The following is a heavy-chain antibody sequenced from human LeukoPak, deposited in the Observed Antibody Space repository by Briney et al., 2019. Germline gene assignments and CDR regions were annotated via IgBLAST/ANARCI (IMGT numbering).Heavy chain of an antibody. J-gene: IGHJ4*02. Sequence: ASVKVSCKASGYTFTGYYMHWVRQAPGQGLEWMGWINPNSGGTNYAQKFQGRVTMTRDTSISTAYMELSRLRSDDTAVYYCAAYTHEYSSSWYGDYSGQGTLVTVSS. D-gene: IGHD6-13*01. V-gene: IGHV1-2*02. CDR3: AAYTHEYSSSWYGDY. CDR2: INPNSGGT. CDR1: GYTFTGYY.